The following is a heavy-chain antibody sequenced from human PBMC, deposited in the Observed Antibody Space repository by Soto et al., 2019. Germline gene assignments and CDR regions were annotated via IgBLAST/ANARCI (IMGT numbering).Heavy chain of an antibody. CDR1: GGSISSGGYY. J-gene: IGHJ6*02. CDR2: IYYSGST. CDR3: ARKRVVSYYDSSVYLSGMDV. Sequence: QVQLQESGPGLVKPSQTLSLTCTVSGGSISSGGYYWSWIRQHPGKGLEWIGYIYYSGSTYYNPSLKSRVTISVDTSKNQFSLKLSSVTAADTAVYYCARKRVVSYYDSSVYLSGMDVWGQGTTVTVSS. D-gene: IGHD3-22*01. V-gene: IGHV4-31*03.